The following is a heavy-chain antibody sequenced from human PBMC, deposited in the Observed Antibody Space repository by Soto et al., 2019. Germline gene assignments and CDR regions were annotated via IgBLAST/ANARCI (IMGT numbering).Heavy chain of an antibody. CDR2: IWYDGSNK. V-gene: IGHV3-33*01. CDR1: GFTFSSYG. Sequence: QVQLVESGGGVVQPGRSLRLSCAASGFTFSSYGMHWVRQAPGKGLEWVAVIWYDGSNKYYADSVKGRFTISRDNSKNTLYLQMNSLRAEDTAVYYCARGVNELLWFGEFLSNLDYWGQGTLVTVSS. D-gene: IGHD3-10*01. J-gene: IGHJ4*02. CDR3: ARGVNELLWFGEFLSNLDY.